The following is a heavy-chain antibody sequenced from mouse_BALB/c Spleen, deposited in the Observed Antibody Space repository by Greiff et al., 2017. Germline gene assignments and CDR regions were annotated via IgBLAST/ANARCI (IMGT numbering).Heavy chain of an antibody. J-gene: IGHJ2*01. D-gene: IGHD3-3*01. CDR3: ARSKGTRYFDY. V-gene: IGHV14-3*02. CDR1: GFNIKDTY. CDR2: IDPANGNT. Sequence: VQLKESGAELVKPGASVKLSCTASGFNIKDTYMHWVKQRPEQGLEWIGRIDPANGNTKYDPKFQGKATITADTSSNTAYLQLSSLTSEDTAVYYCARSKGTRYFDYWGQGTTLTVSS.